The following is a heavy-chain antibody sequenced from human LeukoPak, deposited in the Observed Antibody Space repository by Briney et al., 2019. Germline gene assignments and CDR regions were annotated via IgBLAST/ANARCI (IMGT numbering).Heavy chain of an antibody. CDR3: ARDDQTGTSFDY. J-gene: IGHJ4*02. CDR2: IYHSGST. D-gene: IGHD7-27*01. V-gene: IGHV4-4*02. CDR1: GGSISSSNW. Sequence: PSETLSLTCAVSGGSISSSNWWSWVRQPPGKGLEWIGEIYHSGSTYYNPSLKSRVTISVDTSKNQFSLKLSSVTAADTAVYYCARDDQTGTSFDYWGQGTLVTVSS.